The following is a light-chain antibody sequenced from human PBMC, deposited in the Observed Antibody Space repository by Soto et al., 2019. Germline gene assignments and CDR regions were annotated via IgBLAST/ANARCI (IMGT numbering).Light chain of an antibody. J-gene: IGLJ3*02. V-gene: IGLV1-44*01. CDR2: SHN. Sequence: QSVLTQPPSASGTPGQRVTISCSGSSSNIGRNTVNWYRQLPGTAPRLLIYSHNQRPSGVPARFSGSKSGTSASLAISGLQSEDEADYYCAAWDDSLNGVVFGGGTKLTVL. CDR3: AAWDDSLNGVV. CDR1: SSNIGRNT.